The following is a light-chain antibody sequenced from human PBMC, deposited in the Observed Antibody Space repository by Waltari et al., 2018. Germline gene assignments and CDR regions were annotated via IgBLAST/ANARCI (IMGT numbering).Light chain of an antibody. CDR2: DAS. Sequence: PGERATLPCRASQSVSSYLAWYQQKPGQAPRLLIYDASNRATGIPARFSGSGSGTDFTLTISSLEPEDFAVYYCQQRSNWPPLTFGGGTKVEIK. J-gene: IGKJ4*01. CDR3: QQRSNWPPLT. V-gene: IGKV3-11*01. CDR1: QSVSSY.